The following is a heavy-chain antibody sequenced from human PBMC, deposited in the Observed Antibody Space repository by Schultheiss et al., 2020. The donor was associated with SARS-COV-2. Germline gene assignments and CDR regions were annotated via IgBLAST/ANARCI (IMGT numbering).Heavy chain of an antibody. CDR3: ARDPRYPVAGTGDFDY. CDR2: IGTAGDT. J-gene: IGHJ4*02. D-gene: IGHD6-19*01. CDR1: GFTFSSYD. Sequence: GGSLRLSCSASGFTFSSYDMHWVRQATGKGLEWVSAIGTAGDTYYADSVKGRFTISRDNSKNTLYLQMNSLRAEDTAVYYCARDPRYPVAGTGDFDYWGQGTLVTVSS. V-gene: IGHV3-13*01.